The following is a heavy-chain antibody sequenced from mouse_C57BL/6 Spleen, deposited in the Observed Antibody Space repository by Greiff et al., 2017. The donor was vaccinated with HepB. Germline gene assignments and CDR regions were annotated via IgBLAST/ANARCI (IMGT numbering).Heavy chain of an antibody. D-gene: IGHD2-1*01. Sequence: EVQRVESGEGLVKPGGSLKLSCAASGFTFSSYAMSWVRQTPEKRLEWVAYISSGGDYIYYADTVKGRFTISRDNARNTLYLQMSSLKSEDTAMYYCTRAPIYYGNYDYAMDYWGQGTSVTVSS. CDR2: ISSGGDYI. CDR1: GFTFSSYA. CDR3: TRAPIYYGNYDYAMDY. J-gene: IGHJ4*01. V-gene: IGHV5-9-1*02.